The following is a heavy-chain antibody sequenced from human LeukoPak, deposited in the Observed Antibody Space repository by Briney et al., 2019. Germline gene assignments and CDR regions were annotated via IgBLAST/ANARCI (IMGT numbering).Heavy chain of an antibody. CDR2: ISSTSTFI. V-gene: IGHV3-21*01. CDR3: ARVYYYGSGSRWGDYFDY. J-gene: IGHJ4*02. CDR1: GFSFSFYS. Sequence: PGGSLRLSCAASGFSFSFYSLNWVRQAPGKGLEWVSSISSTSTFIYYADSVKGRFIISRDNAKDSLYLHMNSLRAEDTAMYYCARVYYYGSGSRWGDYFDYWGQGTLVTVSS. D-gene: IGHD3-10*01.